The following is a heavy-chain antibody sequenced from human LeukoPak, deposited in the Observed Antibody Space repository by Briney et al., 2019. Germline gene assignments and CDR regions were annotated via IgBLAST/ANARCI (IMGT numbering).Heavy chain of an antibody. CDR1: GYTFTGYY. CDR2: INPNSGGT. Sequence: VSVKVSCKASGYTFTGYYMHWVRQAPGQGLEWMGWINPNSGGTNYAQKFQGWVTMTRDTSISTAYMELSRLRSDDTAVYYCAREPLLTYYYDSSVYYSTYYYYGMDVWGQGTTVTVSS. J-gene: IGHJ6*02. V-gene: IGHV1-2*04. D-gene: IGHD3-22*01. CDR3: AREPLLTYYYDSSVYYSTYYYYGMDV.